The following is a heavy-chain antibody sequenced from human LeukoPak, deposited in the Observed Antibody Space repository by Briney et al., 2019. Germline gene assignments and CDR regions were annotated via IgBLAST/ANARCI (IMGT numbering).Heavy chain of an antibody. J-gene: IGHJ4*02. Sequence: ASVKVSCKASGYTFTSYGISWVRQAPGQGLEWMGWISAYNGNTNYAQKLQGRVTMTRNTSISTAYMELSSLRSEDTAVYYCARGPSGGYDAEFDYWGQGTLVTVSS. V-gene: IGHV1-18*01. CDR1: GYTFTSYG. D-gene: IGHD5-12*01. CDR3: ARGPSGGYDAEFDY. CDR2: ISAYNGNT.